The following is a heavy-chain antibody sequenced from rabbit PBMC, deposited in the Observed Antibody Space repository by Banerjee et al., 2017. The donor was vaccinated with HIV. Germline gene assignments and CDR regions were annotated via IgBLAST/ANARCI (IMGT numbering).Heavy chain of an antibody. V-gene: IGHV1S45*01. Sequence: QEQLEESGGGLVKPEGSLTLTCKASGFSFSDRDVMCWVRQAPGKGLEWIGCINTATGKDVYATWAKGRFTISTTSSTTVTLKMTSLTAADTATYFCARDLPGGIGWNFGWWGPVTLVTVS. CDR2: INTATGKD. J-gene: IGHJ4*01. D-gene: IGHD1-1*01. CDR1: GFSFSDRDV. CDR3: ARDLPGGIGWNFGW.